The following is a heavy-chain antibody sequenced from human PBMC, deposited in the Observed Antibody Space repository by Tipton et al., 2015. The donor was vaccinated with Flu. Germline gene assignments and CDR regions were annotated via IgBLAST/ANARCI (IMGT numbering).Heavy chain of an antibody. J-gene: IGHJ3*02. D-gene: IGHD5-24*01. CDR1: GDSISPSY. CDR3: ARDRGDGYNDDAFDI. CDR2: IYYRGST. V-gene: IGHV4-59*01. Sequence: TLSLTCTASGDSISPSYWTWIRQPPGKGLEWIGHIYYRGSTNYNPSLKSRVTISEDTPKNQFSLKLSSVTAAGTAVYYCARDRGDGYNDDAFDIWGQGTMVTVSS.